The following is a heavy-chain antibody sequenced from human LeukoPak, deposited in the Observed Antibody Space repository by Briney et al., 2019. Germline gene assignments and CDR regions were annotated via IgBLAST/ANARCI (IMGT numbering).Heavy chain of an antibody. D-gene: IGHD6-13*01. CDR2: LTGYGGA. Sequence: PGGSLRLSCEASGFSFTSYAMMRVRQAPGKGLQWIATLTGYGGAYYAGSGEGRFIVSRDISKNTFFLQMYSLRAEDTAVYYCAKGAAAGKVDWFDPWGQGTLVTVSS. CDR1: GFSFTSYA. J-gene: IGHJ5*02. V-gene: IGHV3-23*01. CDR3: AKGAAAGKVDWFDP.